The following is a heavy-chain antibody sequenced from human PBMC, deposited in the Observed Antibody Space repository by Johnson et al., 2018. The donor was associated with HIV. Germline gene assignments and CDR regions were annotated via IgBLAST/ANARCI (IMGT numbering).Heavy chain of an antibody. CDR1: GFTFYSYG. J-gene: IGHJ3*02. D-gene: IGHD2-21*01. CDR3: ARDAPRYSFDI. V-gene: IGHV3-30*03. CDR2: ISYDGSNK. Sequence: QVQLVESGGGVVQPGRSLRLSCAASGFTFYSYGMHWVRQAPGKGLEWVAVISYDGSNKYYADSLKGRFTISSDNSKNTLYLQMNSLRAEDTAVYYCARDAPRYSFDIWGQGTMVTVSS.